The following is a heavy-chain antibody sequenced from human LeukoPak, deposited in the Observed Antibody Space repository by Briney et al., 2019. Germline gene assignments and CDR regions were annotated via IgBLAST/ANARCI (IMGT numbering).Heavy chain of an antibody. V-gene: IGHV4-61*02. CDR3: AREQSRFLEWFHDAFDI. J-gene: IGHJ3*02. CDR1: GGSISSGSYY. D-gene: IGHD3-3*01. Sequence: SETLSLTCTVSGGSISSGSYYWRWIRQPAGKGLEWIGRIYTSGSTNYNPSLKSRVTISVDTSKNQFSLKLSSVTAADTAVYYCAREQSRFLEWFHDAFDIWGQGTMVTVSS. CDR2: IYTSGST.